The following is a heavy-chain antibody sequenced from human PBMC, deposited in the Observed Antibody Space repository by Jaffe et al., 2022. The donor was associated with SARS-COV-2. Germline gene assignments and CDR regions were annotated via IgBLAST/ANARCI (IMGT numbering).Heavy chain of an antibody. CDR2: ISSSSSYI. Sequence: EVQLVESGGGLVKPGGSLRLSCAASGFTFSSYSMNWVRQAPGKGLEWVSSISSSSSYIYYADSVKGRFTISRDNAKNSLYLQMNSLRAEDTAVYYCARLVSAYGMDVWGQGTTVTVSS. J-gene: IGHJ6*02. CDR3: ARLVSAYGMDV. D-gene: IGHD2-21*01. CDR1: GFTFSSYS. V-gene: IGHV3-21*01.